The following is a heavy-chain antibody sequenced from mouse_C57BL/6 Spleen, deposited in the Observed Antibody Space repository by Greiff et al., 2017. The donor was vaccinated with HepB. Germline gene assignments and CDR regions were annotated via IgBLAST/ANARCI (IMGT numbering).Heavy chain of an antibody. V-gene: IGHV5-17*01. CDR2: ISSGSSTI. J-gene: IGHJ4*01. CDR1: GFTFSDYG. CDR3: ARDDSTLYYYAMDY. D-gene: IGHD2-5*01. Sequence: EVQGVESGGGLVKPGGSLKLSCAASGFTFSDYGMHWVRQAPEKGLEWVAYISSGSSTIYYADTVKGRFTISRDNAKNTLFLQMTSLRSEDTAMYYCARDDSTLYYYAMDYWGQGTSVTVSS.